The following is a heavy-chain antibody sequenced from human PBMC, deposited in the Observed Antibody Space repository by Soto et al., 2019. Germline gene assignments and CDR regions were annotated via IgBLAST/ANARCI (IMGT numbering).Heavy chain of an antibody. J-gene: IGHJ5*02. CDR2: ISGSGSYT. Sequence: PGGSLRLSCAAPGLTIGGDAMSWVRQAPGKGLEWVSAISGSGSYTLYADSVRGRFTVSRDNSRNTLFLQMTSLRVEDTAIYYCAKGRTPECSAGSCTIRNGFDPWGQGTRVIVSS. V-gene: IGHV3-23*01. CDR3: AKGRTPECSAGSCTIRNGFDP. CDR1: GLTIGGDA. D-gene: IGHD2-15*01.